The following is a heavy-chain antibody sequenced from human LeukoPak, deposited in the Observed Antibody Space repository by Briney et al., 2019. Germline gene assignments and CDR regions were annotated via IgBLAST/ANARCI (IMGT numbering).Heavy chain of an antibody. CDR2: IYSGGST. J-gene: IGHJ4*02. CDR3: ARAVAGTIDY. D-gene: IGHD6-19*01. CDR1: GFTVSSNY. V-gene: IGHV3-53*04. Sequence: PGGSLRLSCAASGFTVSSNYMSWVRQAPGKGLEWVSVIYSGGSTYCADSVKGRFTISRHNSKNTLYLQMNSLRAEDTAVYYCARAVAGTIDYWGQGTLVTVSS.